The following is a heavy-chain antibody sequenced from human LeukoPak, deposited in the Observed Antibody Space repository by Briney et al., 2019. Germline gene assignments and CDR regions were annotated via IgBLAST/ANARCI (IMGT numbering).Heavy chain of an antibody. V-gene: IGHV1-69*13. CDR2: IIPIFGIA. Sequence: ASVKVSCKASGGTFSSYAISWVRQAPGQGLEWMGGIIPIFGIANYAQKFQGRVTITADESTSTAYMELSSLRSEDTAVYYCARDRATAWYFDLWGRGTLVTVSS. D-gene: IGHD5-12*01. CDR1: GGTFSSYA. J-gene: IGHJ2*01. CDR3: ARDRATAWYFDL.